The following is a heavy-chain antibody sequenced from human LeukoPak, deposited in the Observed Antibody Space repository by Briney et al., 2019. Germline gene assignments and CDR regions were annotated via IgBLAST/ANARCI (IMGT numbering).Heavy chain of an antibody. D-gene: IGHD2-15*01. J-gene: IGHJ6*02. CDR2: IYPGDSDT. Sequence: GESLRISCQGSGYTFTTYWIGWVRQMPGEGLEWMGIIYPGDSDTTYSPSFQGRVTVSADKSISTAYLQWRSLKASDTAMYYCARNSHSNGMDVWGQGTTVTVSS. CDR3: ARNSHSNGMDV. CDR1: GYTFTTYW. V-gene: IGHV5-51*01.